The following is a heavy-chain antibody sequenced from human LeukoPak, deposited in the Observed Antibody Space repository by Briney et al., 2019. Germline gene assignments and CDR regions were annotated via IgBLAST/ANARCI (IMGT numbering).Heavy chain of an antibody. Sequence: SETLSLTCTVSGGSISSYYWSWIRQPPGKGLEWIGYIYYSGSTNYNPSLKSRVTISVDTSKNQFSLKLSSVTAADTAVYYCASGLGGVGFDYWGQGTLVTVSS. CDR3: ASGLGGVGFDY. D-gene: IGHD3/OR15-3a*01. J-gene: IGHJ4*02. V-gene: IGHV4-59*01. CDR2: IYYSGST. CDR1: GGSISSYY.